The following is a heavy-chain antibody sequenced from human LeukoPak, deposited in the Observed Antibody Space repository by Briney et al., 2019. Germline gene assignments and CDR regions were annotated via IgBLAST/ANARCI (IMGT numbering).Heavy chain of an antibody. CDR1: GYTFKIYA. Sequence: ASVKVSCTASGYTFKIYAISWVRQAPGRGLEWMGWISTYNGDTKYAQKFQGRVTMTTDTSTSTAYMELRSLRSDDTAVYYCARDPSNTSGWYIYFDYWGQGALVTVSS. CDR3: ARDPSNTSGWYIYFDY. D-gene: IGHD6-19*01. V-gene: IGHV1-18*01. CDR2: ISTYNGDT. J-gene: IGHJ4*02.